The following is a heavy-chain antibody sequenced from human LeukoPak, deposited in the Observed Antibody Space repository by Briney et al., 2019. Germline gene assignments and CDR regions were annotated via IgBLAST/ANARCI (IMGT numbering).Heavy chain of an antibody. CDR2: ISSDGDST. CDR1: GFTFSLYW. J-gene: IGHJ3*02. Sequence: GGSLRLSCAASGFTFSLYWMHWVRQAPGKGLVWVSRISSDGDSTIYADSVKGRFTIARDNAKKTQYLQMSSLRAEDTAVYYCARANYGGAFDIWGQGTMVTVSS. CDR3: ARANYGGAFDI. D-gene: IGHD3-16*01. V-gene: IGHV3-74*01.